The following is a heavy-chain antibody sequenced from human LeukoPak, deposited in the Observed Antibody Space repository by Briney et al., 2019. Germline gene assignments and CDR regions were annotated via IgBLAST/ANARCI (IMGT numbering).Heavy chain of an antibody. J-gene: IGHJ6*03. CDR3: ARGGDVLIPGPTPYAAYYSYMDV. V-gene: IGHV4-61*09. Sequence: PSETLSLTCSVSGGPITSGSYFWSWIRQPAGKPLEWIGHIYTSGKTNYSPSLKSRVTISMDTSKNEFSLTLTSVTAANAAVYYCARGGDVLIPGPTPYAAYYSYMDVWGKGTTVIVSS. CDR2: IYTSGKT. D-gene: IGHD2-8*01. CDR1: GGPITSGSYF.